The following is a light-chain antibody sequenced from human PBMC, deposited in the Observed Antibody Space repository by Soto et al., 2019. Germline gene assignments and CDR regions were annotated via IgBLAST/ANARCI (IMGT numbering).Light chain of an antibody. CDR1: SSDVGGYNY. CDR2: DVS. CDR3: SSYTTSNTRQIV. V-gene: IGLV2-14*03. Sequence: QSVLTQPPSASGTPGQRVTISSSGTSSDVGGYNYVSWYQHHPGKAPKLLIYDVSNRPSGVSNRFSGSKSDNTASLTISGLQPEDEADYYCSSYTTSNTRQIVFGTGTKVTVL. J-gene: IGLJ1*01.